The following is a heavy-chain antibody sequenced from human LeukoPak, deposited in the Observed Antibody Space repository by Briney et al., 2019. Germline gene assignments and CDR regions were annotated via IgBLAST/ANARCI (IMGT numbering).Heavy chain of an antibody. CDR2: IIPNFGAA. CDR3: ARGSAFDI. Sequence: SVRVSCKASGGTSNSFAISWLRQAPGQGLEWMGRIIPNFGAAKYAQRFQGRLTFSTGASPSTVYMELSSLTSEDTAVYYCARGSAFDIWGQGTMVTVSS. CDR1: GGTSNSFA. V-gene: IGHV1-69*05. J-gene: IGHJ3*02.